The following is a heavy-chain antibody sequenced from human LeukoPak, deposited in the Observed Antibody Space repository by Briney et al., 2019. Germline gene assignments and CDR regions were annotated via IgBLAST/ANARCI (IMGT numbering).Heavy chain of an antibody. V-gene: IGHV1-2*02. CDR1: GYAFAGYY. CDR3: ARGPITAAFDY. D-gene: IGHD5-12*01. J-gene: IGHJ4*02. CDR2: INPDNGGS. Sequence: GASVKVSCKASGYAFAGYYIHWFRQAPGQGLEWMGWINPDNGGSGDAQKLQGRVTLTRDTSVNTVYMELTRLRSDDTAIYYCARGPITAAFDYWGQGTLVTISS.